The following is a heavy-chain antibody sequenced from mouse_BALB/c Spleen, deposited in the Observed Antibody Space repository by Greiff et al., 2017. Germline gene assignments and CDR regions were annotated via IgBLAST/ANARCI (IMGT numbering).Heavy chain of an antibody. V-gene: IGHV14-3*02. CDR1: GFNIKDTY. J-gene: IGHJ4*01. CDR3: ARLYDGYYDAMDD. CDR2: IDPANGNT. D-gene: IGHD2-3*01. Sequence: VQLQQSGAELVKPGASVKLSCTASGFNIKDTYMHWVKQRPEQGLEWIGRIDPANGNTKYDPKFQGKATITADTSSNTAYLQLSSLTSEDTAVYYCARLYDGYYDAMDDWGQGTSVTVSS.